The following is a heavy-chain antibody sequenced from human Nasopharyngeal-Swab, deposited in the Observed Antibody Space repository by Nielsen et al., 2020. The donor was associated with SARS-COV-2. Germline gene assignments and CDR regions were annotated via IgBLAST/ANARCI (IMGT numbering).Heavy chain of an antibody. CDR3: AKVLRFLEWSGGMDV. V-gene: IGHV3-7*01. J-gene: IGHJ6*02. CDR1: GFTFSNYW. Sequence: GGSLRLSCAASGFTFSNYWMSWVRQAPGKGLEWVANIKQDGSEIYYVDSLKGRFTISRDNAKNSLYLQMNSLRAEDTAVYYCAKVLRFLEWSGGMDVWGQGTTVTVSS. D-gene: IGHD3-3*01. CDR2: IKQDGSEI.